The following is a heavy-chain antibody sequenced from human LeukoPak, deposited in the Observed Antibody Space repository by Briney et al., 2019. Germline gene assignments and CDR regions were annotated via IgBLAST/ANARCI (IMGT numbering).Heavy chain of an antibody. CDR2: ITSNGGSA. V-gene: IGHV3-64*01. Sequence: PGGSLRLSCAASGFTFSIYAMHWVRQAPGKGLEYVSAITSNGGSAYYANSVKGRFTISRDNSKNTLYLQMGSLRAGDMAVYYCAREYCVSNTCYRTIDYWGQGTLVTVSS. D-gene: IGHD2-2*02. J-gene: IGHJ4*02. CDR1: GFTFSIYA. CDR3: AREYCVSNTCYRTIDY.